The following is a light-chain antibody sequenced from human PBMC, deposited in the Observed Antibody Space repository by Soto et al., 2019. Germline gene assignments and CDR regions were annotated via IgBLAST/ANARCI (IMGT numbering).Light chain of an antibody. V-gene: IGLV2-14*01. CDR3: SSYRNTNTLVV. CDR2: DVR. J-gene: IGLJ2*01. CDR1: TSDVGDYNY. Sequence: QSALTQPASVSGSPGQSITISCTGTTSDVGDYNYVSWYQQHPGKAPKLMIYDVRNRPSGVSNRFSGSKSGNTASLTISGLHAEDEADYYCSSYRNTNTLVVFGGGTQLTVL.